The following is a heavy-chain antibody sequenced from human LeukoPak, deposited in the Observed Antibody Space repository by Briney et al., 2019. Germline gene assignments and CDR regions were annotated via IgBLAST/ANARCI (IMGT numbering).Heavy chain of an antibody. Sequence: GGSLRLSCAASGFTFSAYWMHWVRQVPGKGLVWVSRINNDGTATFFADSVKGRFTISRDNYKNTVYMQMNSLRAEDTALYYCAKGTTTDDVAFDFWGQGTMVTVSS. J-gene: IGHJ3*01. D-gene: IGHD4-17*01. CDR1: GFTFSAYW. CDR3: AKGTTTDDVAFDF. V-gene: IGHV3-74*01. CDR2: INNDGTAT.